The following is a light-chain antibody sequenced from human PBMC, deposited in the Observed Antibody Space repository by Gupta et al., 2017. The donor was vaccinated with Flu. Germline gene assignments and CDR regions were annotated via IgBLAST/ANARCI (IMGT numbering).Light chain of an antibody. V-gene: IGLV2-14*03. CDR3: SSYTSSSTLVV. Sequence: SDVGAEEYVSWYQHHPDKAPRLMISDVSNRPSGVSNRFSGSKSGNTASLTISGLQAEDEADYYCSSYTSSSTLVVFGGGTKLTVL. CDR1: SDVGAEEY. J-gene: IGLJ2*01. CDR2: DVS.